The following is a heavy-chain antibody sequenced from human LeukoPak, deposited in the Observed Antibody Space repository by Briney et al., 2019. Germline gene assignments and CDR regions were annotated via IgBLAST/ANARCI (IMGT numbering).Heavy chain of an antibody. Sequence: PSETLSLTCTVSGGSISSYYWSWIRQPPGKGLEWIGYIYYSGSTNYNPSLKSRVTISVDTSKNQFSLKLSSVTAADTAVYYCARGMGCYDSSVFILGYWGQGTLVTVSS. J-gene: IGHJ4*02. CDR1: GGSISSYY. CDR2: IYYSGST. CDR3: ARGMGCYDSSVFILGY. D-gene: IGHD3-22*01. V-gene: IGHV4-59*01.